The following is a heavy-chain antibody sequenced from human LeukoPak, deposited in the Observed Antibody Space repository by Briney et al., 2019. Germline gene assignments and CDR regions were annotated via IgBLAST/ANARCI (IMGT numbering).Heavy chain of an antibody. CDR3: ARVLVAGTSYYYYYGMDV. D-gene: IGHD5-12*01. J-gene: IGHJ6*02. V-gene: IGHV5-51*01. Sequence: GESLKISCKGSGYSFTSYWIGWVRQMPGKGLEWMGIIYPGDSDTRYSPSFQGQVTISADKSISTAYLQWSSLKASDTAMYYCARVLVAGTSYYYYYGMDVWGQGTTVTVSS. CDR2: IYPGDSDT. CDR1: GYSFTSYW.